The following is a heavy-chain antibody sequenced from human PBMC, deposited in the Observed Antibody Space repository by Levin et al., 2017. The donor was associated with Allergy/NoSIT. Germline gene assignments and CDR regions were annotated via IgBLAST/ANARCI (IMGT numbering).Heavy chain of an antibody. CDR3: ARQDSLVTPLGY. CDR2: IYPGDSDT. Sequence: GESLKISCQGSGYSFTSYWIGWVRKMPGKGLEWMGIIYPGDSDTRYSPSFPGQVTISADKSISTAYLQLSSLKAADTAMYYCARQDSLVTPLGYWGQGTLVTVSS. J-gene: IGHJ4*02. D-gene: IGHD2-8*02. V-gene: IGHV5-51*01. CDR1: GYSFTSYW.